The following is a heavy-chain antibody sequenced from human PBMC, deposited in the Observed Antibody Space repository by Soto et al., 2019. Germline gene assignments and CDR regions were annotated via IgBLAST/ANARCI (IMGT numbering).Heavy chain of an antibody. Sequence: PGGSLRLSCAASGFTSGLPFSSYGMHWVRQAPGKGLEWVAVISYDGSNKYYADSVKGRFTISRDNSKNTLYVQMNILRAEDTAVYYCAKAAYDHISGWYFRSSGNYYYVMDVWGQGTTVTVSS. V-gene: IGHV3-30*18. CDR2: ISYDGSNK. J-gene: IGHJ6*02. CDR1: GFTSGLPFSSYG. CDR3: AKAAYDHISGWYFRSSGNYYYVMDV. D-gene: IGHD6-19*01.